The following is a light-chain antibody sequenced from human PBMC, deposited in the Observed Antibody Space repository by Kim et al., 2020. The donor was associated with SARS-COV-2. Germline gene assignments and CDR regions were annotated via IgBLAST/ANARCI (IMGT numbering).Light chain of an antibody. J-gene: IGLJ3*02. CDR1: SLRSYY. CDR2: GKN. CDR3: NSRDSSGNHLV. V-gene: IGLV3-19*01. Sequence: ALGQTVRITCQGDSLRSYYASWYQQKPGQAPVIVISGKNNRPSGIPDRFSGSSSGNTASLTITGAQAEDEADYYCNSRDSSGNHLVFGGGTQLTVL.